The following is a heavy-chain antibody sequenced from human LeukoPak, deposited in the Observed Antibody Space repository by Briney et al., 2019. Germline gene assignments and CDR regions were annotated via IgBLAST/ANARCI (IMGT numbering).Heavy chain of an antibody. CDR3: ASITMVRGVIIADY. V-gene: IGHV1-69*01. CDR2: IIPIFGTA. D-gene: IGHD3-10*01. Sequence: SVKVSCKASGGTFSSYAISWVRQAPGQGLEWIGGIIPIFGTANYAQKFQGRVTITADEPTSTAYMELSSLRSEDTAVYYCASITMVRGVIIADYWGQGTLVTVSS. J-gene: IGHJ4*02. CDR1: GGTFSSYA.